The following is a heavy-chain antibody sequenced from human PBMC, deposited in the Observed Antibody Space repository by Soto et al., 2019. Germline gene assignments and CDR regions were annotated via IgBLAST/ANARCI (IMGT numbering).Heavy chain of an antibody. CDR3: ARDTYTALDY. D-gene: IGHD3-16*01. V-gene: IGHV3-72*01. J-gene: IGHJ4*02. CDR2: IRNRGQSHIA. Sequence: EVRLLESGGGLVQPGGSLRLSCAASGFTFSAHYMDWVRQAPGKGLEWVGRIRNRGQSHIADYAASVKGRFTMSRDDSDNSLHLQMNSLKTEDTAVYYCARDTYTALDYWGQGTLVTVSS. CDR1: GFTFSAHY.